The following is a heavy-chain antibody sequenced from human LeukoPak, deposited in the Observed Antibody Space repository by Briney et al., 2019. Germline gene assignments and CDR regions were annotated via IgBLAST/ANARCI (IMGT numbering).Heavy chain of an antibody. Sequence: ASVKVSCRASGYTFTGYYMLWVRQAPGQGLEWMGWINPNSGGTNYAQKFQGRVTMTRDTSISTAYMELSRLGSDDTAVYFCARDSSLRGVIGNWGQGTLVTVSS. CDR2: INPNSGGT. CDR3: ARDSSLRGVIGN. CDR1: GYTFTGYY. V-gene: IGHV1-2*02. J-gene: IGHJ4*02. D-gene: IGHD3-10*01.